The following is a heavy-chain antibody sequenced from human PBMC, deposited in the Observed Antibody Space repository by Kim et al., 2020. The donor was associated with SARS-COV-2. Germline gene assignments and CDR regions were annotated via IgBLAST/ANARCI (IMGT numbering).Heavy chain of an antibody. J-gene: IGHJ2*01. CDR3: ARGGWYFDL. V-gene: IGHV3-74*01. CDR2: SST. Sequence: SSTSYADSVKGRFTISRDNANNTLYLQINSLRAEDTAVYYCARGGWYFDLWGRGTLVTVSS.